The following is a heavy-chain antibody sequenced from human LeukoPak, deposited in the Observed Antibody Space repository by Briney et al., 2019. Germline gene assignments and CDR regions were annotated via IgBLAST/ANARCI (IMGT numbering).Heavy chain of an antibody. Sequence: GGSLRPSCAASGFTVTSNYMSWVRQPQGQGLAWASLIYSGTNTYYADSVKGRFTISRDNSKNTLYLQMNSLRVEDTAVYYCARESSGSYFFYWGQGTLVTVSS. V-gene: IGHV3-66*01. J-gene: IGHJ4*02. CDR2: IYSGTNT. D-gene: IGHD1-26*01. CDR1: GFTVTSNY. CDR3: ARESSGSYFFY.